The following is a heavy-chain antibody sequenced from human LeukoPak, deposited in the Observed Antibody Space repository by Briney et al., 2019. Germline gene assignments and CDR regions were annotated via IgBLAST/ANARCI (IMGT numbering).Heavy chain of an antibody. D-gene: IGHD3-9*01. CDR1: GYTFTTYA. CDR3: ARANYDILTGYHSYYYYGMDV. V-gene: IGHV1-69*04. CDR2: IIPILGIA. Sequence: SVKVSCKASGYTFTTYAISWVRQAPGQGLEWMGRIIPILGIANYAQKFQGRVTITADKSTSTAYMELSSLRSEDTAVYYCARANYDILTGYHSYYYYGMDVWGQGTTVTVSS. J-gene: IGHJ6*02.